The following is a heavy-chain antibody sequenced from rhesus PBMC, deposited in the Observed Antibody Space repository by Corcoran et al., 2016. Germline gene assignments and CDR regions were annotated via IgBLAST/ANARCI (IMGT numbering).Heavy chain of an antibody. V-gene: IGHV4-122*02. CDR3: ARGGWGDYYGLDS. J-gene: IGHJ6*01. CDR1: GYSISGYY. D-gene: IGHD3-34*01. Sequence: QVQLQESGPGLVKPSETLSLTCAVSGYSISGYYWSWIRQAPGKGLEWIGYITYSGSTSYNPSLKSLVTISRDTSKNQFSLKLSSVTAADTAVYYCARGGWGDYYGLDSWGQGVVVTVSS. CDR2: ITYSGST.